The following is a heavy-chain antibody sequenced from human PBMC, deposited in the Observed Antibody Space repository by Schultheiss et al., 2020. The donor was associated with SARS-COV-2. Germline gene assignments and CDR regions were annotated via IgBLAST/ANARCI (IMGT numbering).Heavy chain of an antibody. J-gene: IGHJ6*02. Sequence: ASVKVSCKASGYTFTSYGISWVRQAPGQGLEWMGWISAYNGNTNYAQKLQGRVTMTTDTSTSTAYMELRSLRCDDTAVYYCARVGWEPDYYYYGMDVWGQGTTVTSP. CDR3: ARVGWEPDYYYYGMDV. V-gene: IGHV1-18*01. CDR1: GYTFTSYG. CDR2: ISAYNGNT. D-gene: IGHD1-26*01.